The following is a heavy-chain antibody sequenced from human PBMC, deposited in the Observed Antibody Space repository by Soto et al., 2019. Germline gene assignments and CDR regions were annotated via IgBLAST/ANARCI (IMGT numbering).Heavy chain of an antibody. V-gene: IGHV3-30*03. CDR3: XXXXXXXIVVVVAFSGDY. J-gene: IGHJ4*02. D-gene: IGHD2-15*01. CDR2: ISYDGSNK. CDR1: GFTFSSYG. Sequence: QVQLVESGGGVVQPGRSLRLSCAASGFTFSSYGMHWVRQAPGKGLEWVAVISYDGSNKYYADSVKGRFTISRDNSKNTLYLXXXSXRAEDTAVXYXXXXXXXXIVVVVAFSGDYWGQGTLVTVSS.